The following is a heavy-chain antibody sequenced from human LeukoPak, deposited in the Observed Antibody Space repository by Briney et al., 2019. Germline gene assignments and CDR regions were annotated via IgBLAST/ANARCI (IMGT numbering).Heavy chain of an antibody. D-gene: IGHD3-10*01. Sequence: GGSLRLPCAASGFTFSSYAMHWVRQAPGKGLEYVSAISSNGGSTYYANPVKGRFTISRDNSKNTLYLQMGSLRAEDMAVYYCARVGSGSYYYWGQGTLVTVSS. J-gene: IGHJ4*02. CDR2: ISSNGGST. CDR3: ARVGSGSYYY. CDR1: GFTFSSYA. V-gene: IGHV3-64*01.